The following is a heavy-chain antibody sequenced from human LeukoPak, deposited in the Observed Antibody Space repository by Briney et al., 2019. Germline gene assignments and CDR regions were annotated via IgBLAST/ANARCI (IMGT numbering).Heavy chain of an antibody. CDR1: GYTFTKYY. D-gene: IGHD3-3*01. Sequence: GASVKVSCKASGYTFTKYYMNWVRQAPGQGLECMGIMHPTGDSTNYAQKFQGRVTLTRDTSTGTCYMELGSLTSEDTAVYYCARHDFDLPMIYSFFVHWGQGTLVTVSS. CDR2: MHPTGDST. V-gene: IGHV1-46*01. J-gene: IGHJ5*02. CDR3: ARHDFDLPMIYSFFVH.